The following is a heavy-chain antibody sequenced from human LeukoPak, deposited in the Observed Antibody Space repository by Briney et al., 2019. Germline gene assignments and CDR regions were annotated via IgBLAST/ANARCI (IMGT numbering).Heavy chain of an antibody. D-gene: IGHD4-17*01. CDR2: IYYSGST. CDR3: ARAAPLYGDYIRRVRYYYYYMDV. J-gene: IGHJ6*03. CDR1: GGSISSSSYY. V-gene: IGHV4-39*07. Sequence: PSETLSLTCTVSGGSISSSSYYWGWIRQPPGKGLEWIGSIYYSGSTYYNPSLKSRVTISVDTSKNQFSLKLSSVTAADTAVYYCARAAPLYGDYIRRVRYYYYYMDVWGKGTTVTVSS.